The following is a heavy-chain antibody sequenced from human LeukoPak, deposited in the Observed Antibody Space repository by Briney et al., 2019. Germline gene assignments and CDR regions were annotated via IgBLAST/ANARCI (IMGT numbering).Heavy chain of an antibody. CDR2: ISSSGSTI. V-gene: IGHV3-48*03. CDR1: GFTFSSYE. D-gene: IGHD6-19*01. J-gene: IGHJ4*02. Sequence: GGSLRLSCAASGFTFSSYEMNWVRQAPGKGLEWVSYISSSGSTIYYADSVKGRFTISRDNAKNSLYLQMNSLRAEDTAVYYCARYSSGWYGDFDYWGQGTLVTVSS. CDR3: ARYSSGWYGDFDY.